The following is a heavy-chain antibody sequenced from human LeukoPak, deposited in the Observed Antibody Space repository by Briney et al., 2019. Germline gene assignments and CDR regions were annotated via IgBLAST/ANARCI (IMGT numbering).Heavy chain of an antibody. CDR3: ARDPGRYPPYYYYMDV. V-gene: IGHV3-21*01. Sequence: GGSLRLSCAASGFTFSSYSMNWVRQAPGKGLKWVSSISSSSSYIYYADSVKGRFTISRDNAKNSLYLQMNSLRAEDTAVYYCARDPGRYPPYYYYMDVWGKGTTVTVSS. CDR1: GFTFSSYS. D-gene: IGHD3-16*02. J-gene: IGHJ6*03. CDR2: ISSSSSYI.